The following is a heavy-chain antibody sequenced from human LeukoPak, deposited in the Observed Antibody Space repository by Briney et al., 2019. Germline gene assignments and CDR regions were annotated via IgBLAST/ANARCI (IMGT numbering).Heavy chain of an antibody. CDR1: GFTFSSYG. J-gene: IGHJ4*02. Sequence: PGGSLRLSCAASGFTFSSYGMHWVRQAPGKGLEWVAFIRDDGSNKYYADSVKGRFTIFRDNSKNTVYVQMNSLREEDTAVYYCAKDEYCSSGSCYLIDYWGQGTLVTVSS. V-gene: IGHV3-30*02. D-gene: IGHD2-15*01. CDR2: IRDDGSNK. CDR3: AKDEYCSSGSCYLIDY.